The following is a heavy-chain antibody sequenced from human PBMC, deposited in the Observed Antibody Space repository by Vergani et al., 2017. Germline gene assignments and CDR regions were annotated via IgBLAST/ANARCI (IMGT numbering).Heavy chain of an antibody. V-gene: IGHV3-23*01. CDR2: ISGPDLST. CDR1: GFTFSNSA. D-gene: IGHD2/OR15-2a*01. J-gene: IGHJ4*01. Sequence: EVHLLESGGGLVQSGGSLRLSCAASGFTFSNSAVSWVRQAPGRGLAWVSSISGPDLSTYYADSVKGRFSISRDNSKNTVLLQMHSLRAEDTAIYYCVKEKIDLGSYFFDSWGHGILVTVSS. CDR3: VKEKIDLGSYFFDS.